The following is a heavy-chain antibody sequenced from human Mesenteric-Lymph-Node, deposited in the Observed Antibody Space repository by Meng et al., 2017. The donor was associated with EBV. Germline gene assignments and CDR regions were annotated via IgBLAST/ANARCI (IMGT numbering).Heavy chain of an antibody. CDR3: AGGDYVNQFNY. D-gene: IGHD4-17*01. Sequence: QARAQRLMNPPHTLPLPTTVSGVSVNSGVYSVSWIPQSPEKGLELIGYVHHSGLTYYNPSLETRVIISLERTKNQFSLKLTPLTAADTAVYYCAGGDYVNQFNYWGQGTLVTVSS. V-gene: IGHV4-30-2*06. CDR2: VHHSGLT. CDR1: GVSVNSGVYS. J-gene: IGHJ4*02.